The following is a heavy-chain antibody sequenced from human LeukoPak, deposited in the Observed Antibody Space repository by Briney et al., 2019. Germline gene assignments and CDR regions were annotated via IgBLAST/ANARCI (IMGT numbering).Heavy chain of an antibody. D-gene: IGHD1-26*01. V-gene: IGHV4-61*02. CDR3: ARGLGEWELLGVTWDY. Sequence: SQTLSLTCTVSGGSISSGSYYWSWIRQPAGKGLEWIGRIYTSGSTNYNPSLKNRVTISVDTSKNLFSLKLSSATAADTAVYYCARGLGEWELLGVTWDYWGQGTLVTVSS. CDR1: GGSISSGSYY. J-gene: IGHJ4*02. CDR2: IYTSGST.